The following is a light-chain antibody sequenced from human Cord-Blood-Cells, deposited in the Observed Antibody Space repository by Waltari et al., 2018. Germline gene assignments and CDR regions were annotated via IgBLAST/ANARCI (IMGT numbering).Light chain of an antibody. J-gene: IGKJ2*01. V-gene: IGKV3-15*01. CDR1: QSVSSN. CDR2: GAS. Sequence: EIVMTQSPATLSVSPGERATLTCSAGQSVSSNLAWYQQKPGQAPRLLIYGASTRATGIPARFSGSGSGTEFTLTISSLQSEDFAVYYCQHYNNWPPYTFGQGTKLEIK. CDR3: QHYNNWPPYT.